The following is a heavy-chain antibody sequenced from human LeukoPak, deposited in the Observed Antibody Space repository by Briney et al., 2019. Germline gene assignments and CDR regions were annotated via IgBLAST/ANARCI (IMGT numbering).Heavy chain of an antibody. CDR2: IFPGDSHT. CDR3: ARIAATWYGGS. J-gene: IGHJ4*02. Sequence: HGESLKISCKGPGHSFINYWIAWVRQMPGKGLEWIGIIFPGDSHTRYRPSFQGQVTISADMSIDTAYLQWSSLRASDTAMYYCARIAATWYGGSWGQGTLVFVSS. CDR1: GHSFINYW. V-gene: IGHV5-51*01. D-gene: IGHD2-15*01.